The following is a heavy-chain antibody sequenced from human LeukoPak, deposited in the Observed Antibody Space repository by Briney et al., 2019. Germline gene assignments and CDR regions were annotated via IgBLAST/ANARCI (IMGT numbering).Heavy chain of an antibody. D-gene: IGHD6-6*01. Sequence: GASVKVSCKASGYTFTGYYMHWVRQAPGQGLEWMAWINPNSGGTNYAQKFQGRVTMTRDTSISTVYMELSSLRSEDTAVYYCARDRGSSSDTDFDYWGQGTLVTVSS. J-gene: IGHJ4*02. V-gene: IGHV1-2*02. CDR3: ARDRGSSSDTDFDY. CDR2: INPNSGGT. CDR1: GYTFTGYY.